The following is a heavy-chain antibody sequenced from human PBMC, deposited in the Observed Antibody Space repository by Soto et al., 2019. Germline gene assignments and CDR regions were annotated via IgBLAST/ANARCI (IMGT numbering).Heavy chain of an antibody. Sequence: PGGSLRLSCAASGFTFSSYGMHWVRQAPGKGLEWVAVISYDGSNKCYADSVKGRFTISRDNSKNTLYLQMNSLRAEDTAVYYCANSHHTAMVPLDYWGQGTLVTVSA. CDR2: ISYDGSNK. V-gene: IGHV3-30*18. CDR1: GFTFSSYG. J-gene: IGHJ4*02. D-gene: IGHD5-18*01. CDR3: ANSHHTAMVPLDY.